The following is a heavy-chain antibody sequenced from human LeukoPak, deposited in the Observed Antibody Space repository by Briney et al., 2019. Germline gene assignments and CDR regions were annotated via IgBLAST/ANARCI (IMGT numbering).Heavy chain of an antibody. V-gene: IGHV4-4*07. Sequence: PSETLSLTCTVSGGSISSYYWSWIRQPAGKGLEWIGRIYTSGSTNYNPSLKSRVTMSVDTSKNQFSLKLSPVTAADTAVYYCARDSMVRGVIYYYYYMDVWGKGTTVTVSS. CDR2: IYTSGST. J-gene: IGHJ6*03. CDR1: GGSISSYY. D-gene: IGHD3-10*01. CDR3: ARDSMVRGVIYYYYYMDV.